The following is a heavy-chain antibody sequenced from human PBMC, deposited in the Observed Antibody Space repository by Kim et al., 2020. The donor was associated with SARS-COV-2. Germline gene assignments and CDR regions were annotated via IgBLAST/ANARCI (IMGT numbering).Heavy chain of an antibody. CDR1: GGSFSGYY. CDR2: INHSGSS. CDR3: ARDKMRDPHAAIQF. Sequence: SETLSLTCAVYGGSFSGYYWNWIRQSPGKGLEWIGEINHSGSSRYNPSLKSRVTISVHTSKNQFSLKLRSVTAADTAVYYCARDKMRDPHAAIQFWGQGT. V-gene: IGHV4-34*01. J-gene: IGHJ1*01. D-gene: IGHD6-13*01.